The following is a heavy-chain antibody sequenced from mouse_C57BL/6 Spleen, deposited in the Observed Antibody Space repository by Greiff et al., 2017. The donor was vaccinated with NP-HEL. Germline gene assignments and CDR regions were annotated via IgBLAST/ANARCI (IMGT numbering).Heavy chain of an antibody. CDR1: GFNIKDDY. CDR3: TPITTVVATRAY. J-gene: IGHJ3*01. D-gene: IGHD1-1*01. CDR2: IDPENGDT. V-gene: IGHV14-4*01. Sequence: DVQLQESGAELVRPGASVKLSCTASGFNIKDDYMHWVKQRPEQGLEWIGWIDPENGDTEYASKFQGKATITADTSSNTAYLQLSSLTSEDTAVYYCTPITTVVATRAYWGQGTLVTVSA.